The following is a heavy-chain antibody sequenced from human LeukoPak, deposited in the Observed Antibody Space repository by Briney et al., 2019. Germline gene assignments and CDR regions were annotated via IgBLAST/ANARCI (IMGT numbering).Heavy chain of an antibody. V-gene: IGHV3-13*01. CDR2: IHTAGDT. CDR3: SRGGPLAGYSYDY. CDR1: GFTFSDYD. J-gene: IGHJ4*02. Sequence: GGSLRLSCAASGFTFSDYDMHWVRQGTGKGLEWVSAIHTAGDTHYSGSVRGRFTISRDNAKNSLYLQMNSLRAGDTAVYYCSRGGPLAGYSYDYWGQGALVTVSS. D-gene: IGHD3-22*01.